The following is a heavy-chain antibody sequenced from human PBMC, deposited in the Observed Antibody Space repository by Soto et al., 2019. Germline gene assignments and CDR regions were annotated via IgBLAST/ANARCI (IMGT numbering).Heavy chain of an antibody. CDR1: GYTFTSYD. D-gene: IGHD4-17*01. J-gene: IGHJ5*02. CDR2: MSPNSDNT. V-gene: IGHV1-8*01. Sequence: ASVKVSCKASGYTFTSYDINWVRQATGQGLEWMGWMSPNSDNTAYAQKFQGRVTMTKNTSISTAYMELSSLRSEDTAVYYCERGQNGEDWLDPWGQGTLVTVS. CDR3: ERGQNGEDWLDP.